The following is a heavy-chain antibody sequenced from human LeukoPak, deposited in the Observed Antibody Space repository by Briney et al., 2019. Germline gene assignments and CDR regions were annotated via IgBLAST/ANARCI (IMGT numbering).Heavy chain of an antibody. CDR3: ARELHSGSYYFDY. J-gene: IGHJ4*02. V-gene: IGHV4-59*12. CDR2: IYYSGST. CDR1: SGSISSYY. Sequence: PSETLSLTCSVSSGSISSYYWSWIRQPPGKGLEWIGYIYYSGSTNYNPSLKSRVTTSVDTSKNRFSLKLTSVTAADTAVYYCARELHSGSYYFDYWGQGTLVTVSS. D-gene: IGHD1-26*01.